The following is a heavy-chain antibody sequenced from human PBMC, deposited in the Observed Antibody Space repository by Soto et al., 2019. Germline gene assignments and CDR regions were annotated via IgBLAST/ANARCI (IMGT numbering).Heavy chain of an antibody. CDR2: TGGSGDT. D-gene: IGHD2-21*01. CDR3: ATSGHCGGLRCSSFDM. CDR1: RFTLRNYV. J-gene: IGHJ3*02. Sequence: EVQLLESGGGLVQPGGSLRLSCAASRFTLRNYVVNWVRQAPGKGLEWVSTTGGSGDTYYPDSVKGRFTISRDNSKNTVYLEIITLRAEDTAVYYCATSGHCGGLRCSSFDMWGQGTVVTVSS. V-gene: IGHV3-23*01.